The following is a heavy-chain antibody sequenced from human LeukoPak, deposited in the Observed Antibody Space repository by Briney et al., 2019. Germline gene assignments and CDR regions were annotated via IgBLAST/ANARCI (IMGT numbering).Heavy chain of an antibody. CDR3: AREFTYGGNSYFDY. V-gene: IGHV1-2*02. CDR1: GYTSTGYY. J-gene: IGHJ4*02. D-gene: IGHD4-23*01. Sequence: GASVKVSCKASGYTSTGYYMHWVRQAPGQGLEWMGWINPNSGGTNYAQKFQGRVTMTRDTSISTAYMELSRLRSGDTAVYYCAREFTYGGNSYFDYWGQGTLVTVSS. CDR2: INPNSGGT.